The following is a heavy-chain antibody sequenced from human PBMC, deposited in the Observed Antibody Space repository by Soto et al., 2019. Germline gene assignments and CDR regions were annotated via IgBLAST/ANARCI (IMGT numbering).Heavy chain of an antibody. Sequence: QITLKESGPTLVKPTQTLTLTCTFSGFSLSTSGVGVGWISQPPGKALEWLALIYWDDDKRYSPSLKSRLTITKDTSKNQVVLTVTNMDHVDTATYYFAHRPRYCSACSCRNWFDPWGQGTLVTVSS. CDR3: AHRPRYCSACSCRNWFDP. CDR1: GFSLSTSGVG. J-gene: IGHJ5*02. V-gene: IGHV2-5*02. D-gene: IGHD2-15*01. CDR2: IYWDDDK.